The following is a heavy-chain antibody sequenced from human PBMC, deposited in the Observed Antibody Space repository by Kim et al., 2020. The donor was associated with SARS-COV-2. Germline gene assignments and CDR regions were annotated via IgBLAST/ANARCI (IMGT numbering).Heavy chain of an antibody. J-gene: IGHJ5*02. D-gene: IGHD3-16*01. V-gene: IGHV1-3*01. CDR1: GYTFTSYA. Sequence: ASVKVSCKASGYTFTSYAMHWVRQAPGQRLEWMGWINAGNGNTKYSQKFQRRVTITRDTSASTAYMELSSLRSEDTAVYYCARDTVARGRGWFDPWGQGTLVTVSS. CDR2: INAGNGNT. CDR3: ARDTVARGRGWFDP.